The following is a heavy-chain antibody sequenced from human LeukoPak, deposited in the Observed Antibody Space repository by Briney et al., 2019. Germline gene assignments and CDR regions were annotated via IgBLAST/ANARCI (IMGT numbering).Heavy chain of an antibody. J-gene: IGHJ4*02. D-gene: IGHD6-13*01. Sequence: NPSGGSTSYAQKFQGRVTMTRDTSTSTVYMELSSLRSEDTAVYYCARDGTAAAGPYYFDYWGQGTLVTVSS. CDR3: ARDGTAAAGPYYFDY. V-gene: IGHV1-46*01. CDR2: NPSGGST.